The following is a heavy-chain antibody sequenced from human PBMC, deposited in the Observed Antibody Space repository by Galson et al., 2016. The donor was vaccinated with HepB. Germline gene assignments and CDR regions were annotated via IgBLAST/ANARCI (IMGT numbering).Heavy chain of an antibody. CDR1: GFTFSNYW. J-gene: IGHJ4*02. CDR3: ASACSSTTCYGDFDY. Sequence: SLRLSCAASGFTFSNYWMSWVRQAPGKGLEWVAVIWYDGGKKYYADSVKGRFAISRDNSKNTLYLQMNSLRAEDTAVYYCASACSSTTCYGDFDYWGQGTLVTVSS. CDR2: IWYDGGKK. V-gene: IGHV3-33*08. D-gene: IGHD2-2*01.